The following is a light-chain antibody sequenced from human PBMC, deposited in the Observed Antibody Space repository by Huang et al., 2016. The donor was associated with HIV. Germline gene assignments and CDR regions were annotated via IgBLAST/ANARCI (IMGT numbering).Light chain of an antibody. V-gene: IGKV3-15*01. CDR2: GAS. CDR1: QSFSSN. Sequence: EIVMTQSPATLSVSPGERATLSCRASQSFSSNLAWYQQKPGQAPRLLIYGASTRATGIPARFSGSGSGTEFTLTINSLQSEDFAVYYCQQYNNWPRTFGQGTKVEIK. CDR3: QQYNNWPRT. J-gene: IGKJ1*01.